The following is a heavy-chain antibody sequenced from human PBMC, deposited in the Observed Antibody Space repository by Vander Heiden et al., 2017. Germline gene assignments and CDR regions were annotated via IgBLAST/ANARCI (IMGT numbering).Heavy chain of an antibody. Sequence: QLQLQESGSGLVKPSQTLSLTCAVSGGSISSGGYSWSWIRQPPGKGLEWIGYIYHSGSTYYNPSRKSRVTISVDRSKNQFSLKLSSVTAADTAVYYCARGEFLEWLYGMDVWGQGTTVTVSS. V-gene: IGHV4-30-2*01. J-gene: IGHJ6*02. D-gene: IGHD3-3*01. CDR1: GGSISSGGYS. CDR2: IYHSGST. CDR3: ARGEFLEWLYGMDV.